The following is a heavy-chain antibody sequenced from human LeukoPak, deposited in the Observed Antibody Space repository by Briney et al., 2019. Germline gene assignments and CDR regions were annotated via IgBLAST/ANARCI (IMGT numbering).Heavy chain of an antibody. J-gene: IGHJ4*02. V-gene: IGHV4-30-4*01. CDR2: IYYSGST. D-gene: IGHD1-7*01. CDR3: ARERSTGNYDY. CDR1: GGSISSGDYY. Sequence: SETLSLTCTVSGGSISSGDYYWSWIRQPPGKGLEWIGYIYYSGSTYYNPSLKSRVTISVDTSKNQFSLKLSSVTAADTAVYYCARERSTGNYDYWGQGTLVTVSS.